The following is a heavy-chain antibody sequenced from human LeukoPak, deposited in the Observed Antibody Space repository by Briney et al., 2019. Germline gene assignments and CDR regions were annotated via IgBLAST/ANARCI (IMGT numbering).Heavy chain of an antibody. V-gene: IGHV4-59*01. J-gene: IGHJ4*02. Sequence: SETLYLTCTVSGGSINNYYWSWIRQPPGKGLEWIGYIYYRGSTNYNPSLKSRVTFSVDTSKNQFSLKLNSVTAADTAVYYCARGGDYGDLRYFDYWGQGTLVTVSS. CDR2: IYYRGST. CDR3: ARGGDYGDLRYFDY. CDR1: GGSINNYY. D-gene: IGHD4-17*01.